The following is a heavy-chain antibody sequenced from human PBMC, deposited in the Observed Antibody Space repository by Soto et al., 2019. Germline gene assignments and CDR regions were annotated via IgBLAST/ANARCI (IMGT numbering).Heavy chain of an antibody. CDR3: ANLGGSGYGAGGSVDF. J-gene: IGHJ6*02. CDR1: GYTLTELS. CDR2: FDPEDGET. V-gene: IGHV1-24*01. D-gene: IGHD3-16*01. Sequence: ASVKVSCTVSGYTLTELSMHWVRQAPGKGLEWMGGFDPEDGETIYAHKFQGRVTISEDTSPDTAYMELSSLRAEDTAVYYCANLGGSGYGAGGSVDFWGQGTTVTVSS.